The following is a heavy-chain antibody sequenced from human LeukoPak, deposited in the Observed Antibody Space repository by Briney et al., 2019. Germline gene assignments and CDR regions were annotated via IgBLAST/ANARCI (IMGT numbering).Heavy chain of an antibody. CDR1: GFTFSSYG. CDR2: ISYDGSNK. V-gene: IGHV3-30*18. J-gene: IGHJ4*02. Sequence: PGRSLRLSCAASGFTFSSYGMHWVRQAPGKGLEWVAVISYDGSNKYYADSVKGRFTISRDISKNTLYLQMNSLRAEDTAVYYCAKDPRGSYYDSGSYYDYWGQGTLVTVSS. D-gene: IGHD3-10*01. CDR3: AKDPRGSYYDSGSYYDY.